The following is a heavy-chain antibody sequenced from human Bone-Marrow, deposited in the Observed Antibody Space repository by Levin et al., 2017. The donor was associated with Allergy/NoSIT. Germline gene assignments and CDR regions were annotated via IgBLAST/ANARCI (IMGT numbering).Heavy chain of an antibody. Sequence: KPSETLSLTCSVSGASITTRNYYWGWIRQPPGRGLEWIGSISHSGTTHYSPSLSGRLTVSLDTSKNHFSLSLRAVTAAATAHYFCATRDKERYLDWLLGGDYFYMDVWGKGTTVIVSS. J-gene: IGHJ6*03. CDR1: GASITTRNYY. CDR2: ISHSGTT. D-gene: IGHD3-9*01. CDR3: ATRDKERYLDWLLGGDYFYMDV. V-gene: IGHV4-39*02.